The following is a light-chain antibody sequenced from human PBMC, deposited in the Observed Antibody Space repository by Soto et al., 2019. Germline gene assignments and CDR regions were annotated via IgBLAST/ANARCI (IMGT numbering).Light chain of an antibody. J-gene: IGLJ2*01. CDR2: RNN. CDR3: ETWDDSLSGVL. V-gene: IGLV1-47*01. Sequence: QLVLTQPPSASGTPGQRVTISCSGSSSNIGSNYVYWYQHLPGTAPKLLISRNNQRPSGVPDRFSGSNSGTSASLAISGVRSEDEADYYCETWDDSLSGVLFGGGTKLTVL. CDR1: SSNIGSNY.